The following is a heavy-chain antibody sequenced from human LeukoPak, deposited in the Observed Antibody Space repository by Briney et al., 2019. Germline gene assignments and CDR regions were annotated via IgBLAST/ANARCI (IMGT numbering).Heavy chain of an antibody. CDR2: IREDGGEI. D-gene: IGHD3-16*01. V-gene: IGHV3-7*03. CDR3: ARDRMGDAFDL. J-gene: IGHJ3*01. Sequence: PGGSLRLSCAASGFTFSRYWMSWVRQAPGKGLEWVANIREDGGEIYYVDSVKGRFTISRDNTKNSLFLQMNSLRAEDTALYYCARDRMGDAFDLWGRGTMVTVSS. CDR1: GFTFSRYW.